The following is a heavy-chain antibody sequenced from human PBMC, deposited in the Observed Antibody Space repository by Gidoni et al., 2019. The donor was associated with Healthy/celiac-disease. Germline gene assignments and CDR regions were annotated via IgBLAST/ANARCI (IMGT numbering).Heavy chain of an antibody. V-gene: IGHV4-31*03. CDR1: GGSISSGGYY. Sequence: QVQLQESGPGLVKPSQTLSLTCTVSGGSISSGGYYWSWIRQHPGKGLEWIGYIYYSGSTYYNPSLKSRVTISVDTSKNQFSLKLSSVTAADTAVYYCAREASYDSSGYYSNYWGQGTLVTVSS. CDR3: AREASYDSSGYYSNY. D-gene: IGHD3-22*01. CDR2: IYYSGST. J-gene: IGHJ4*02.